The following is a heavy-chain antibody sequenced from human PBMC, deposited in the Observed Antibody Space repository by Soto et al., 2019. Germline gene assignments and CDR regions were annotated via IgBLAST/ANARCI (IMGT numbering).Heavy chain of an antibody. Sequence: GGSLRLSCAASGFTSSSYRITGVRQGPVRVMEWVSSIGTSSSYIYYADSVKGRFIISRDNTKNSMFLQMKSLRGDDTAVYSCARDSVRDDLYYHYGIGVGGQGTTVTVSS. J-gene: IGHJ6*02. D-gene: IGHD1-1*01. CDR3: ARDSVRDDLYYHYGIGV. V-gene: IGHV3-21*01. CDR1: GFTSSSYR. CDR2: IGTSSSYI.